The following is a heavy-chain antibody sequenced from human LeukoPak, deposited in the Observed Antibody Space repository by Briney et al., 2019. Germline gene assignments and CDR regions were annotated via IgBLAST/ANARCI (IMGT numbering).Heavy chain of an antibody. CDR3: ARDSSRRGIAPNWFDP. CDR1: GDSMSSYF. D-gene: IGHD6-13*01. V-gene: IGHV4-59*01. Sequence: PSETLSLTCTVSGDSMSSYFWSWIRQPPGKGLEWIGYIYYSGSTNYNPSLKSRVTISVDTSKNQFSLKLSSVTAADTAVYYCARDSSRRGIAPNWFDPWGQGTLVTVSS. CDR2: IYYSGST. J-gene: IGHJ5*02.